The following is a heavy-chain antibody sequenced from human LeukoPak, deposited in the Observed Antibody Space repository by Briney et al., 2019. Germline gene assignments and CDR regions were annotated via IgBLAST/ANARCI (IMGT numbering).Heavy chain of an antibody. Sequence: PGGSLRLSCAASGFTLGSHAMHWVRQAPGKGLEWVAVISYDGSNKYYADYVKGRFTISRDNSKNTLYLQMNSLRAEDTALYYCAKVDYGDFNTRGSYFDYWGQGTLVTVSS. CDR3: AKVDYGDFNTRGSYFDY. J-gene: IGHJ4*02. CDR2: ISYDGSNK. CDR1: GFTLGSHA. D-gene: IGHD4-17*01. V-gene: IGHV3-30*04.